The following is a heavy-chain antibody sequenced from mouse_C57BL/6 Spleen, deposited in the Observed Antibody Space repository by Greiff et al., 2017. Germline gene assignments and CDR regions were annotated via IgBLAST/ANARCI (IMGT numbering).Heavy chain of an antibody. CDR1: GFTFSDYG. V-gene: IGHV5-17*01. Sequence: EVKLVESGGGLVKPGGSLKLSCAASGFTFSDYGMHWVRQAPEKGLEWVAYISSGSSTIYYADTVKGRFTISRDNAKNTLFLQRTSLRSEDTAMYYCAGGIYYGNSYWYFDVWGTGTTVTVSS. D-gene: IGHD2-1*01. J-gene: IGHJ1*03. CDR3: AGGIYYGNSYWYFDV. CDR2: ISSGSSTI.